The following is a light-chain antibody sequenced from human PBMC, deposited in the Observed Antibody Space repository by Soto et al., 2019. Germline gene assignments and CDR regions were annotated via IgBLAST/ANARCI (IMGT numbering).Light chain of an antibody. CDR1: QSVSRY. V-gene: IGKV3-11*01. J-gene: IGKJ5*01. CDR2: DTS. Sequence: EIGLTQSPATLSLSPGERATLSCRARQSVSRYLAWYQQKPGQAPRLLIHDTSNRATGIPARFSGSGSGTDFTLTISSLEPEDVAVYYCQQRSNWLITFGQGTRLEIK. CDR3: QQRSNWLIT.